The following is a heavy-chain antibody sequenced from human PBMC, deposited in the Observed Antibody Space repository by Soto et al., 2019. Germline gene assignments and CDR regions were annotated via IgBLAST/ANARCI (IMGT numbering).Heavy chain of an antibody. CDR2: IYYSGST. CDR1: GGSISSYY. J-gene: IGHJ4*02. Sequence: SETLSLTCTVSGGSISSYYWSWIRQPPGKGLEWIGYIYYSGSTNYNPSLKSRVTISVDTSKNQFSLKLSSVTAADTAMYYCAKDNGYDAATLDYWGQGTLVTAPQ. V-gene: IGHV4-59*12. D-gene: IGHD5-12*01. CDR3: AKDNGYDAATLDY.